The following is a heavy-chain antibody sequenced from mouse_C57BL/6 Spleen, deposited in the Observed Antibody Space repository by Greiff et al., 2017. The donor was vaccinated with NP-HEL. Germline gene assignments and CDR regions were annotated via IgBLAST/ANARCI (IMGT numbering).Heavy chain of an antibody. J-gene: IGHJ2*01. CDR1: GYTFTSYW. V-gene: IGHV1-50*01. D-gene: IGHD6-1*01. CDR2: IDPSDSYT. Sequence: VQLQQSGAELVKPGASVKLSCKASGYTFTSYWMQWVKQRPGQGLEWIGEIDPSDSYTNYNQKFKGKATLTVDTSSSTAYMQLSSLTSEDSAVYYCFYSADYFDYWGQSTTLTVSS. CDR3: FYSADYFDY.